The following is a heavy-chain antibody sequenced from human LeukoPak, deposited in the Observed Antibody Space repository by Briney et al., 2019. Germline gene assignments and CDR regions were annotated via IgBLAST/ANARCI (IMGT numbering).Heavy chain of an antibody. V-gene: IGHV3-23*01. CDR2: ISGSGGST. CDR1: GFAFSSYD. CDR3: ARQGELEVFDY. J-gene: IGHJ4*02. D-gene: IGHD1-1*01. Sequence: GGSLRLSCAASGFAFSSYDMSWVRQAPGKGLEWVSGISGSGGSTYYADSVKGRFTISRDNSKNTLYLQMNSLRAEDTAVYYCARQGELEVFDYWGQGTLVTVSS.